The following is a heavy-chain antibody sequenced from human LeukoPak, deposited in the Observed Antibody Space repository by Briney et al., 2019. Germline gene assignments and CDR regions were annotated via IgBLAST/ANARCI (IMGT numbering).Heavy chain of an antibody. J-gene: IGHJ6*03. CDR3: ARLYDSSSWRGYYYYMDV. CDR1: GYNFTTYW. V-gene: IGHV5-51*01. D-gene: IGHD6-13*01. Sequence: GESLKISCKASGYNFTTYWIGWVRQMPGKGLEWMGIIYPGDSDTRYSPSFQGQVTISADKSISTAYLQWSSLKASDTAMYYCARLYDSSSWRGYYYYMDVWGKGTTVTVSS. CDR2: IYPGDSDT.